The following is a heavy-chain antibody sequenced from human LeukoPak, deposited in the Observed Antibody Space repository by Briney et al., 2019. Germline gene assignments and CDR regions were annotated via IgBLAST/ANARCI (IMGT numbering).Heavy chain of an antibody. J-gene: IGHJ6*02. CDR1: GFTFSSNG. CDR3: AKNRSSSLRYYGMDV. Sequence: PGGSLRLSCAASGFTFSSNGMTWVRQAPGKGLEWVSTISNGGGSTNYAFPVKGRFSISRDNSKNTLYLQMNSLRAEDTAVYYCAKNRSSSLRYYGMDVWGQGTTVTVSS. D-gene: IGHD6-6*01. CDR2: ISNGGGST. V-gene: IGHV3-23*01.